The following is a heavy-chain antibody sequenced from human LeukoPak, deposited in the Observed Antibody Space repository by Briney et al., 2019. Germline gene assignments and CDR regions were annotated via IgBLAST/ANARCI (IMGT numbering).Heavy chain of an antibody. CDR3: APGPPYVT. J-gene: IGHJ5*02. CDR2: ISSSSNYI. Sequence: GGSLRLSCAASGFTFSTYSMNWVRQAPGKGLEWVSSISSSSNYIYYADSVKGRITISRDNAKNSLYLQMNSLSAEDTAVYYCAPGPPYVTWGQGTLVTVSS. V-gene: IGHV3-21*01. CDR1: GFTFSTYS. D-gene: IGHD3-16*01.